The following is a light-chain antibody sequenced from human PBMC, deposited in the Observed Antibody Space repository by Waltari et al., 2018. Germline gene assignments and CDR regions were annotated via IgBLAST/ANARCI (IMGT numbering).Light chain of an antibody. CDR2: GAS. CDR3: HQSAGSPQT. J-gene: IGKJ2*01. V-gene: IGKV3-20*01. CDR1: QNLSANY. Sequence: RASQNLSANYVAWYQHRPGQPPRLLIFGASSRAAGIPDRFSGRGSATDFTLTINRLEPEDFTMYFCHQSAGSPQTFGQGTKLDIK.